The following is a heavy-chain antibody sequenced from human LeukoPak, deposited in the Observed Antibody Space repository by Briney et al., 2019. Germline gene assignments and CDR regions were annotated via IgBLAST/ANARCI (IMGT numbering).Heavy chain of an antibody. CDR2: INHSGST. J-gene: IGHJ5*02. V-gene: IGHV4-34*01. CDR1: GGSFSGYY. Sequence: SETLSLTCAVYGGSFSGYYWSWIRQPPGKGLEWIGEINHSGSTNYNPSLKSRVTISVDTSKNQFSLKLSSVTAADTAVYYCARHRVVATLYNWFDPWGQETLVTVSS. CDR3: ARHRVVATLYNWFDP. D-gene: IGHD5-12*01.